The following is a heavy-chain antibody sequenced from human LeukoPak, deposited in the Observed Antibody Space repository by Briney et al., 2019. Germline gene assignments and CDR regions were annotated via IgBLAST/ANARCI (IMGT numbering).Heavy chain of an antibody. D-gene: IGHD2-8*01. CDR1: GGSFSGYY. J-gene: IGHJ3*02. Sequence: PSETLSLTCAVYGGSFSGYYWSWIRQPPGKGLEWMGEINHSGSTNYNPSLKRRVTISVDTSKNQFSLNLSSVTAADTAVYYCARGLRDIVLMVYAIPAFDIWGQGTMVTVSS. CDR3: ARGLRDIVLMVYAIPAFDI. V-gene: IGHV4-34*01. CDR2: INHSGST.